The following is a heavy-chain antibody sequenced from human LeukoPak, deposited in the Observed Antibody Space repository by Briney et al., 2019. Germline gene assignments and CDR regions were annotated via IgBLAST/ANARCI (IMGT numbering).Heavy chain of an antibody. CDR3: ARCTTASIGWCNWLDP. D-gene: IGHD2-21*01. CDR2: IGTAGDT. V-gene: IGHV3-13*01. CDR1: GFTFSSYD. Sequence: PGGSLRLSCAASGFTFSSYDMHWVRQATGKGLEWVSAIGTAGDTYYPGSVKGRFTISRDNSKNILYLQMNSLRAEDTAIYYCARCTTASIGWCNWLDPWGQGTLVTVSS. J-gene: IGHJ5*02.